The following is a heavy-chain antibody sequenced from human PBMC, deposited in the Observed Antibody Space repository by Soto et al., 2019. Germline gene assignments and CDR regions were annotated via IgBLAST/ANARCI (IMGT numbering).Heavy chain of an antibody. D-gene: IGHD1-26*01. CDR1: GGSISSGDYY. Sequence: PSETLSLTCTVSGGSISSGDYYWSWIRQPPGKGLEWIGYIHYSGSTYHNPSLKSRVTISVDTSKNHFSLKLSSVTAADTAVYYCATQEVGGSYVYTFDPWGQGTLVTVSS. CDR3: ATQEVGGSYVYTFDP. J-gene: IGHJ5*02. CDR2: IHYSGST. V-gene: IGHV4-30-4*01.